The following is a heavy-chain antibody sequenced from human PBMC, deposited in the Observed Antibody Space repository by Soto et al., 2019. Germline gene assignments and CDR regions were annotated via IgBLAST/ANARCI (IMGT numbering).Heavy chain of an antibody. D-gene: IGHD3-9*01. V-gene: IGHV3-74*01. CDR2: INSDGSST. Sequence: PGGSLRLSCAASGFTFSSYWMHWVRQAPGKGLVWVSRINSDGSSTSYADSVKGRFTISRDNAKNTLYLQMNSLRAEDTAVYYYARDSPHRFFDWSSPPAFDIWGQGTMVTVSS. CDR3: ARDSPHRFFDWSSPPAFDI. J-gene: IGHJ3*02. CDR1: GFTFSSYW.